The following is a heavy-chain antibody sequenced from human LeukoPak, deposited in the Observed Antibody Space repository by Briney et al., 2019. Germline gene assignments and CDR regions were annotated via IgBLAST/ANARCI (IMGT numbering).Heavy chain of an antibody. CDR2: IIPIFGTA. J-gene: IGHJ6*03. Sequence: ASVKVSCKASGGTFSSYAISWVRQAPGQGLEWMGGIIPIFGTANYAQKFQGRVTITADESTSTAYMELSSLRSEDTDVYYCARDAADDFWKNVQYYYYMDVWGKGTTVTVSS. CDR1: GGTFSSYA. CDR3: ARDAADDFWKNVQYYYYMDV. D-gene: IGHD3-3*01. V-gene: IGHV1-69*13.